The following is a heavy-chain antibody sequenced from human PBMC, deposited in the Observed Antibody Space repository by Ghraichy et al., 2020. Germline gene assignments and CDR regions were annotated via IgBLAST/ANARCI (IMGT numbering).Heavy chain of an antibody. CDR3: ARDLGATPYYYYYGMDV. D-gene: IGHD5-12*01. J-gene: IGHJ6*02. Sequence: GGSLRLSCAASGFTVSSNYMSWVRQAPGKGLEWVSVIYSGGSTYYADSVKGRFTISRDNSKNTLYLQMNSLRAEDTAVYYCARDLGATPYYYYYGMDVWGQGTTVTVSS. CDR1: GFTVSSNY. CDR2: IYSGGST. V-gene: IGHV3-53*01.